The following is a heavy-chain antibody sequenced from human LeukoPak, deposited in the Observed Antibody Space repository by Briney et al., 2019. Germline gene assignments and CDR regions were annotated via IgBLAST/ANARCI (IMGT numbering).Heavy chain of an antibody. D-gene: IGHD2-2*01. J-gene: IGHJ4*02. CDR1: GFTFSSYA. Sequence: GGSLRLSCAASGFTFSSYAMHWVRQAPGKGLEWVAVILYDGTMKYYADSVKGRFTISRDNAKNSLYLQMNSLRAEDTAVYYCAKGIVVVPAAPTDYWGQGTLVTVSS. CDR2: ILYDGTMK. V-gene: IGHV3-30-3*02. CDR3: AKGIVVVPAAPTDY.